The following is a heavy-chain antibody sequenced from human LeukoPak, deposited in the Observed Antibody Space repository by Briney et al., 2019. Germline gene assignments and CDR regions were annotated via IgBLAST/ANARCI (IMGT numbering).Heavy chain of an antibody. CDR1: GGSISSYY. CDR2: INHSGST. CDR3: ARVGLERRLGY. V-gene: IGHV4-34*01. J-gene: IGHJ4*02. D-gene: IGHD1-1*01. Sequence: SETLSLTCTVSGGSISSYYWSWIRQPPGKGLEWIGEINHSGSTNYNPSLKSRVTISVDTSKNQFSLKLSSVTAADTAVYYCARVGLERRLGYWGQGTLVTVSS.